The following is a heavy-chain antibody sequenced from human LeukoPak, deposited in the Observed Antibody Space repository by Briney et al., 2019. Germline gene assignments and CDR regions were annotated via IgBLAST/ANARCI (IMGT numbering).Heavy chain of an antibody. CDR1: GFTFSSYW. D-gene: IGHD4-17*01. V-gene: IGHV3-7*01. Sequence: PGGSLRPSCAASGFTFSSYWMSWVCQAPGKGLERVANIKDDGTEKHYMDSLRGRFTISRDNSKDSLYLQINSLRAEDTAVYYCARERLYGASALDYWGQGTVVTVSS. J-gene: IGHJ4*02. CDR2: IKDDGTEK. CDR3: ARERLYGASALDY.